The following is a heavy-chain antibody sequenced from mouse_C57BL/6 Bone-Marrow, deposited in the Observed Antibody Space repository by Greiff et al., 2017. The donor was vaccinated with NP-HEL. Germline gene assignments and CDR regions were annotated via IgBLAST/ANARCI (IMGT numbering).Heavy chain of an antibody. CDR1: GYTFTSYW. CDR3: ARDLRGYAMDY. V-gene: IGHV1-61*01. CDR2: IYPSDSET. Sequence: VQLQQPGAELVRPGSSVKLSCKASGYTFTSYWMDWVKQRPGQGLEWIGNIYPSDSETHYNQKFKDKATLTVDKSSSKAYMQLSSLTSEDSAVYYCARDLRGYAMDYWGQGTSVTVSS. J-gene: IGHJ4*01. D-gene: IGHD1-1*01.